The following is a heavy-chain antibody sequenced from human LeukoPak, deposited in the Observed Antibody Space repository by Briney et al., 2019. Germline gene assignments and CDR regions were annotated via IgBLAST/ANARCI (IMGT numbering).Heavy chain of an antibody. V-gene: IGHV3-9*01. CDR1: GFTFDDYA. Sequence: GGSLRLSCAASGFTFDDYAMHWVRQAPGKGLEWVSGISWNSGSIGYADSVKGRFTISRDNAKNSLYLQMNSLRAEDTAVYYCAREGVAGTGLDYWGQGTLVTVSS. CDR3: AREGVAGTGLDY. D-gene: IGHD6-13*01. J-gene: IGHJ4*02. CDR2: ISWNSGSI.